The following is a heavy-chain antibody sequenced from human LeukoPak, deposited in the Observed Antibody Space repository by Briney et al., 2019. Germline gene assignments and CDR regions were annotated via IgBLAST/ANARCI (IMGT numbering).Heavy chain of an antibody. CDR2: ISGSGGSA. CDR1: EFTFSSYA. CDR3: AKDRSMVRGITFFDY. J-gene: IGHJ4*02. Sequence: TGGSLRLSCVASEFTFSSYAMSWVRQAPGKGLEWVSAISGSGGSAYYADSVKGRFTISRDNSQNTVYLQMNGLRAEDTAVYYCAKDRSMVRGITFFDYWGRGTLATVSS. D-gene: IGHD3-10*01. V-gene: IGHV3-23*01.